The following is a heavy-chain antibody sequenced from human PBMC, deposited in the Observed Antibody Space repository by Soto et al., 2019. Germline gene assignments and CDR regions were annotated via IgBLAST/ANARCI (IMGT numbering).Heavy chain of an antibody. CDR2: ISSSSSYI. CDR1: GFTFSSYS. V-gene: IGHV3-21*01. D-gene: IGHD1-26*01. J-gene: IGHJ4*02. CDR3: ARAGILGARSPIDY. Sequence: GASLRLSCAASGFTFSSYSMNWVRQAPGKGLECFSSISSSSSYIYYAHSVKRRFTISRDNAKNSLYLQMNSLRAEDTAVYDCARAGILGARSPIDYLGKGNLVTVYS.